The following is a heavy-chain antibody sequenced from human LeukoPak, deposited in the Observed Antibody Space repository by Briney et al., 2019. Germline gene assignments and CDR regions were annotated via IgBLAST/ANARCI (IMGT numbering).Heavy chain of an antibody. Sequence: SETLSLTCTVSGGSISSHYWSWIRQPPGKGLEWIGYIYYSGSTNYNPSLKSRVTISVDTSKNQFSLKLSSVTAADTAMYYCARAPYQLLNDYWGQGTLVTVSS. D-gene: IGHD2-2*01. J-gene: IGHJ4*02. V-gene: IGHV4-59*11. CDR1: GGSISSHY. CDR2: IYYSGST. CDR3: ARAPYQLLNDY.